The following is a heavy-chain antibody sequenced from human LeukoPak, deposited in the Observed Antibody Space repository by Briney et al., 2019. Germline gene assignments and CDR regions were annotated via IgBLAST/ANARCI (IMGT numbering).Heavy chain of an antibody. D-gene: IGHD3-9*01. CDR2: ISGSGGST. J-gene: IGHJ3*02. V-gene: IGHV3-23*01. Sequence: AGGSLRLSCAAAGFTFSSYAMSWVRQAPGKGLEWVSAISGSGGSTYYADSVKGRFTISRDNSTKTLYLQMDSLRTTGTAVYYCARALYYDILTGPDAFDIWGQGTMVTVSS. CDR1: GFTFSSYA. CDR3: ARALYYDILTGPDAFDI.